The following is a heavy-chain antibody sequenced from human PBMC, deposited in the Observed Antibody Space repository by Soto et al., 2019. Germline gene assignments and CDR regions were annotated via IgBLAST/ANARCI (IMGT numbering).Heavy chain of an antibody. D-gene: IGHD4-17*01. CDR1: GGPLSSYA. CDR2: IIPIFGTA. CDR3: ARVLGHDYGEYGGDY. V-gene: IGHV1-69*01. Sequence: SVKGACKASGGPLSSYAIIWVRQAPGQGLEWMGGIIPIFGTANYAQKFQCRVTITADESTSTAYMELSSLRSEDTAVYYCARVLGHDYGEYGGDYWGQGTLVTVSS. J-gene: IGHJ4*02.